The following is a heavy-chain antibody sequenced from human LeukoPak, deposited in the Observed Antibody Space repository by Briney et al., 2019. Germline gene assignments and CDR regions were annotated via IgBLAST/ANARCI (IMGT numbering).Heavy chain of an antibody. CDR1: GVSISSYY. J-gene: IGHJ4*02. CDR3: ARGGLSDY. D-gene: IGHD2-8*01. Sequence: SETLSLTCTVSGVSISSYYWSWIRQPPGKGLEWIGYIYYSGSTSYNPSLKSRVTISVDTSKNQFSLKLSSVTAADTAVYYCARGGLSDYWGQGTLVTVSS. V-gene: IGHV4-59*01. CDR2: IYYSGST.